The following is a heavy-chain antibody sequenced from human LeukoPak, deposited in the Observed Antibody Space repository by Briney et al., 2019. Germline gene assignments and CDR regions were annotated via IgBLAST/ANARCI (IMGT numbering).Heavy chain of an antibody. J-gene: IGHJ4*02. Sequence: PGGSLRLSCAASGFTFSSYSMNWVRQAPGKGLEWVSYISSSSSTIYYAHSVKGRFTISRDNAKNSLYLQMNSLRAEDTAVYYCARVGVLIDYWGQGTLVTVSS. D-gene: IGHD1-1*01. V-gene: IGHV3-48*01. CDR2: ISSSSSTI. CDR1: GFTFSSYS. CDR3: ARVGVLIDY.